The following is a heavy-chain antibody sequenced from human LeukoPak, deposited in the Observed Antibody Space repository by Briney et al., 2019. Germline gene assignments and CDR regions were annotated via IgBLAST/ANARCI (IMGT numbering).Heavy chain of an antibody. CDR3: ARSQVTRAQIAAATFDY. Sequence: PGGSLRLSCAASGFTFSSYAMSWVRQAPGKGLEWVSGISGSGGSTYYADSVKGRFTISRDNSKNTLYLQMNSLRAEDTAVYYCARSQVTRAQIAAATFDYWGQGTLVTVSS. CDR1: GFTFSSYA. V-gene: IGHV3-23*01. CDR2: ISGSGGST. D-gene: IGHD6-13*01. J-gene: IGHJ4*02.